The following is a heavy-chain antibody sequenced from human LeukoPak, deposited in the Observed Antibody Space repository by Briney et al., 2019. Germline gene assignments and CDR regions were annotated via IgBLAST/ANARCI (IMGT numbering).Heavy chain of an antibody. Sequence: GASVKVSCKASGYTFTGYYMHWVRQAPGQGLEWMGWINPNSGGTNYAQKSQGRVTMTRDTSISTAYMELSRLRSDDTAVYYCAREYYYDSSGYQYWGQGTLVTVSS. CDR1: GYTFTGYY. J-gene: IGHJ4*02. CDR3: AREYYYDSSGYQY. D-gene: IGHD3-22*01. V-gene: IGHV1-2*02. CDR2: INPNSGGT.